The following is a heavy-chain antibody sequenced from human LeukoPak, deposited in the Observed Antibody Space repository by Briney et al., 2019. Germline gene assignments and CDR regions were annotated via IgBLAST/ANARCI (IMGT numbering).Heavy chain of an antibody. CDR3: ARESRSSSSRRETRTFDY. J-gene: IGHJ4*02. D-gene: IGHD6-13*01. CDR2: ISSSSSYI. V-gene: IGHV3-21*01. Sequence: PGGSLRLSCAASGFTFSSYSMNWVRQAPGKGLEWVSSISSSSSYIYYADSVKGRFTISRDNAKYSLYLQMNSLRAEDTAVYYCARESRSSSSRRETRTFDYWGQANLVTVSS. CDR1: GFTFSSYS.